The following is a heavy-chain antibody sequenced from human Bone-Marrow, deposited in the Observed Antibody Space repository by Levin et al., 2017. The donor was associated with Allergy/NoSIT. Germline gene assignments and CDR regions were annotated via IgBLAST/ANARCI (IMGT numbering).Heavy chain of an antibody. CDR1: GASISSGGNS. Sequence: PSETLSLTCAVSGASISSGGNSWNWIRQPPGKGLEWIGYISHDGSNYYNPSLKSRVNMSIDVSKNQFSLNLTSVSAADTAIYYCARGIGWEWGFEIWDQGTTVTVSS. CDR3: ARGIGWEWGFEI. D-gene: IGHD1-26*01. V-gene: IGHV4-30-2*01. J-gene: IGHJ3*02. CDR2: ISHDGSN.